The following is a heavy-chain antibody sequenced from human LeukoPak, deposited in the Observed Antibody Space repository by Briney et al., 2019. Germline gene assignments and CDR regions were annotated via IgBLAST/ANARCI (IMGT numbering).Heavy chain of an antibody. J-gene: IGHJ5*02. Sequence: GASVKVSCKASGYTFTSYYMHWVRQAPGQGLEWMGWISAYNGNTNYAQKLQGRVTMTTDTSTSTAYMELRSLRSDDTAVYYCARARQFWSGPYNWFDPWGQGTLVTVSS. CDR2: ISAYNGNT. V-gene: IGHV1-18*04. D-gene: IGHD3-3*01. CDR3: ARARQFWSGPYNWFDP. CDR1: GYTFTSYY.